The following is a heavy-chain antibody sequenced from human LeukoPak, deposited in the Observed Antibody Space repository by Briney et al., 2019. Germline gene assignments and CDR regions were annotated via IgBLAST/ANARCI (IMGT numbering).Heavy chain of an antibody. V-gene: IGHV3-30-3*01. CDR1: GFTFSSYA. Sequence: GGSLRLSCAASGFTFSSYAMHWVRQAPGKGLEWVAVISYDGSNKYYADSVKGRFTISRDNSKNTLYLQMNSLRAEDTAVYYCARGLRFLEWLSPDYYYGMDVWGQGTTVTVSS. CDR3: ARGLRFLEWLSPDYYYGMDV. J-gene: IGHJ6*02. D-gene: IGHD3-3*01. CDR2: ISYDGSNK.